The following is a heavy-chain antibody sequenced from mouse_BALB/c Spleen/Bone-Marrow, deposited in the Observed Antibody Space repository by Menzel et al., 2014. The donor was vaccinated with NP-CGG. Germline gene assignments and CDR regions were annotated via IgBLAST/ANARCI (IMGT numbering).Heavy chain of an antibody. V-gene: IGHV1-69*01. J-gene: IGHJ2*01. Sequence: QVQLQQPGAELVMPGASVKMSCKAFGHTFTDHWMHWVKQRPGQGLEWIGAIDISDSYTTYNQKFKGKATLTVDESSSTAYMQLSRLTSEDSAVYYCARGGANVDYWGQGTTLTVSS. CDR3: ARGGANVDY. CDR1: GHTFTDHW. CDR2: IDISDSYT.